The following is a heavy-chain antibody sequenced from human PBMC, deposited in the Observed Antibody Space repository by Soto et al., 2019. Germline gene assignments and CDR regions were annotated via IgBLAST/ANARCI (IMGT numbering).Heavy chain of an antibody. CDR3: ARQDCSGRSCENWFDP. V-gene: IGHV4-39*01. D-gene: IGHD2-15*01. CDR2: IFYSGTT. J-gene: IGHJ5*02. CDR1: GGSINSSRSY. Sequence: PSETLSLTCTLSGGSINSSRSYWGWIRQPPGKGLEWIGSIFYSGTTDYNPSLKSRATISIDRSKNQFSLTMNSVSASDTALYYCARQDCSGRSCENWFDPCGQGTIVTVYS.